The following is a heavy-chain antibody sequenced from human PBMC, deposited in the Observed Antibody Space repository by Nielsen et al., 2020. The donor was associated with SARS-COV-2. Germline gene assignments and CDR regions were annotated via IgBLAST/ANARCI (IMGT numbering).Heavy chain of an antibody. CDR3: ARDGNYDFWSGSRNYYYYMDV. Sequence: SETLSLTCADYGGSFSGYYWSWIRQPPGKGLEWIGEINHSGSTNYNPSLKSRVTISVDTSKNQFSLKLSSVTAADTAVYYCARDGNYDFWSGSRNYYYYMDVWGKGTTVTVSS. D-gene: IGHD3-3*01. V-gene: IGHV4-34*01. J-gene: IGHJ6*03. CDR2: INHSGST. CDR1: GGSFSGYY.